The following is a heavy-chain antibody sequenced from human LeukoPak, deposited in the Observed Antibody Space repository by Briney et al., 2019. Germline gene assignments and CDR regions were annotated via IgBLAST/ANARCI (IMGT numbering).Heavy chain of an antibody. D-gene: IGHD6-19*01. CDR3: ARAGIAVATYFDY. Sequence: ASVKVSCKASGYTFTGYYMHWVRQAPGQGLEWMGGIIPIFGTANYAQKFQGRVTITADKSTSTAYMELSSLRSEDTAVYYCARAGIAVATYFDYWGQGTLVTVSS. J-gene: IGHJ4*02. CDR2: IIPIFGTA. V-gene: IGHV1-69*06. CDR1: GYTFTGYY.